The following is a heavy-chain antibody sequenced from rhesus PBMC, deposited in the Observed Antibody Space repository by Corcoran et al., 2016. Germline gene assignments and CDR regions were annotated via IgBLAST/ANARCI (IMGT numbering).Heavy chain of an antibody. Sequence: QVQLQQWGEGLVKPSETLSLTCAVYGGSISSNYWSWIRQPPGKGLEWIGYIYGSSGSTYYNPSLMSRVTRSTDTYQNQFSLRLSAMTAADTAVYYCESDPDYYSGSYYFRIGFDYWGQGVLVTVSS. V-gene: IGHV4-160*01. CDR3: ESDPDYYSGSYYFRIGFDY. J-gene: IGHJ4*01. D-gene: IGHD3-16*01. CDR2: IYGSSGST. CDR1: GGSISSNY.